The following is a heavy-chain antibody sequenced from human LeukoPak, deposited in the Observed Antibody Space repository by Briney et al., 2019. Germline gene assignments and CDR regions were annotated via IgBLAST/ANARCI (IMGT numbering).Heavy chain of an antibody. J-gene: IGHJ4*02. D-gene: IGHD2-15*01. CDR3: ARVSSSMGGAADY. CDR2: IKQGGSDK. V-gene: IGHV3-7*01. CDR1: GFNFNDAW. Sequence: GGSLRLSCAASGFNFNDAWMSWVRQAPGKGLEWVANIKQGGSDKYYVDSVKGRFTISRDDAKNSVYLEMNSLRVEDAAVYYCARVSSSMGGAADYWGQGTLVTVSS.